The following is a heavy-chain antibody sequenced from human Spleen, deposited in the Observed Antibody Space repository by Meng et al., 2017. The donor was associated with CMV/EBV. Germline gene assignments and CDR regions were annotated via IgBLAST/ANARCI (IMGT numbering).Heavy chain of an antibody. CDR1: GYTFSSYY. D-gene: IGHD7-27*01. V-gene: IGHV1-46*01. Sequence: ASVKVSCKASGYTFSSYYIHWVRQAPGQGLEWMGIIDPRGGSTRYAENFQGRVTLTRDTSINTGYMELTRLTSDDTAVYYCARDNNWGPDYWGQGTLVTVSS. CDR2: IDPRGGST. J-gene: IGHJ4*02. CDR3: ARDNNWGPDY.